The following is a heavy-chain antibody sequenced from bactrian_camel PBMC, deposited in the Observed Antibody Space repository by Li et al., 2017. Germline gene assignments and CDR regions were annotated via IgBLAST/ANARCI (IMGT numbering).Heavy chain of an antibody. CDR1: GLTFSSYA. V-gene: IGHV3S35*01. Sequence: VQLVESGGGLVQPGGSLRLSCEASGLTFSSYAMSWVRQAPGKGLEWVSSVDSTGGRTYYRRDVQGRFTISRDNAKNTVYMQLSSLKYEDMAIYYCAVHSILGGREYQYWGQGTQVTVS. J-gene: IGHJ4*01. D-gene: IGHD7*01. CDR2: VDSTGGRT. CDR3: AVHSILGGREYQY.